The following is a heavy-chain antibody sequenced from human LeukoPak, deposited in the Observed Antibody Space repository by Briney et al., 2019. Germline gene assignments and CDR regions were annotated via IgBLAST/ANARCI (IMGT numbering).Heavy chain of an antibody. Sequence: SVKVSCKASGGTFSSYAISWVRQAPGQGLEWMGRIIPILGIANYAQKFQGRVTITADKSTSTAYMELSSLRSEDTAVYYCARELTGSPFDYWGQGTRSPSPQ. J-gene: IGHJ4*02. CDR2: IIPILGIA. V-gene: IGHV1-69*04. D-gene: IGHD1-14*01. CDR3: ARELTGSPFDY. CDR1: GGTFSSYA.